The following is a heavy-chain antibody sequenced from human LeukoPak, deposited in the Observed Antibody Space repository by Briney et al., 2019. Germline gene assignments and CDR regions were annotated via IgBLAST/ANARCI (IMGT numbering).Heavy chain of an antibody. V-gene: IGHV3-74*01. J-gene: IGHJ6*03. CDR1: GFTFSSHW. CDR3: AKAESYGVYYMDV. CDR2: INSDGSST. Sequence: GGSLRLSCAASGFTFSSHWMHWVRQAPGKGLVWVSRINSDGSSTSYADSVKGRFTISRDNAKNSLYLQMNSLRGEDTAVYYCAKAESYGVYYMDVWGKGTTVTVSS. D-gene: IGHD1-26*01.